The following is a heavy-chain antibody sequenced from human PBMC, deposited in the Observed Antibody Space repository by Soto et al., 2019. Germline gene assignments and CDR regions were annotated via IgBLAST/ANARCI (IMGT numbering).Heavy chain of an antibody. CDR3: AKVPHYDFWSDEENWFDP. CDR2: ISGSGGST. D-gene: IGHD3-3*01. J-gene: IGHJ5*02. CDR1: GFTFSSYG. V-gene: IGHV3-23*01. Sequence: PGGSLRLSCAASGFTFSSYGMSWVRQAPGKGLEWVSAISGSGGSTYYADSVKGRFTISRDNSKNTLYLQMNSLRAEDTAVYYCAKVPHYDFWSDEENWFDPWGQGTLVTVPS.